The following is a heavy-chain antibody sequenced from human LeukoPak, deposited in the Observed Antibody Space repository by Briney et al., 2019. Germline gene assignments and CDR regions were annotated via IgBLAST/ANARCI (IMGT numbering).Heavy chain of an antibody. CDR3: ARDRIGGHSSSHAFDI. CDR2: IGYDGSNK. J-gene: IGHJ3*02. CDR1: GFTFSSYG. Sequence: GGSLRLSCAASGFTFSSYGMHWVRQAPGKGLEWVAVIGYDGSNKYYADSVKGRFTISRENSKNTLYLQMNSLRAEDTAVYYCARDRIGGHSSSHAFDIWGQGTMVTVSS. D-gene: IGHD6-6*01. V-gene: IGHV3-33*01.